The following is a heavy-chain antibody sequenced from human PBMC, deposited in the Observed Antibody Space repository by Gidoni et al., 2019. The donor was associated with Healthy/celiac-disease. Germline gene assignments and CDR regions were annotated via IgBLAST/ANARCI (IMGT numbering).Heavy chain of an antibody. V-gene: IGHV3-49*05. D-gene: IGHD4-4*01. CDR3: TRVDDYKNCFDP. CDR1: GFTFGYYA. CDR2: RRSKAYGGTT. J-gene: IGHJ5*02. Sequence: EVQLVESGGGLVKPGRSLRLSRPASGFTFGYYAMSWFRQAPGKGLEGVGFRRSKAYGGTTAYAASAKVRFTISRDDSKSIAYLQMNSLKTEDTAVYYCTRVDDYKNCFDPWGQGTLVTVSS.